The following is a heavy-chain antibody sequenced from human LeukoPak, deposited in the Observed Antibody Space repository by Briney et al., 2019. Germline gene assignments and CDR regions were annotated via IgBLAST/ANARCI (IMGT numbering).Heavy chain of an antibody. V-gene: IGHV4-59*12. CDR1: GGSISSYY. CDR3: ARGGGSYGYPFDY. Sequence: SETLSLTCTVSGGSISSYYWSWIRQPPGRGLEWIGYIHYSGSTNYNPSLRSRVTVSVDTSKNQISLKLSSVTAADTAVYYCARGGGSYGYPFDYWGQGTLVTVSS. J-gene: IGHJ4*02. CDR2: IHYSGST. D-gene: IGHD5-18*01.